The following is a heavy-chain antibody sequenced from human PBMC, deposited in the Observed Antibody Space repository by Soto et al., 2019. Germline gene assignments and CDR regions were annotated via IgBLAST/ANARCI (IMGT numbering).Heavy chain of an antibody. Sequence: QVQLVESGGGVVQPGRSLRLSCAASGFTFSTYAMHWVRQAPGKGLEWVAVILYDGSKKDYADSVKGRFTISRDNSKNTLYLQMNSLRAEDTAVYYCARVNSAWNDVCAMDVWGQGTTVTVSS. CDR3: ARVNSAWNDVCAMDV. J-gene: IGHJ6*02. D-gene: IGHD1-1*01. V-gene: IGHV3-30-3*01. CDR1: GFTFSTYA. CDR2: ILYDGSKK.